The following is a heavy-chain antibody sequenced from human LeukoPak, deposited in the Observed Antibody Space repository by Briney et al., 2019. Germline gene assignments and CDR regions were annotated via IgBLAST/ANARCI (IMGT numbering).Heavy chain of an antibody. D-gene: IGHD6-13*01. J-gene: IGHJ4*02. CDR2: FDPEDGET. V-gene: IGHV1-24*01. CDR3: ATAAAGTGYYFDY. CDR1: GYTFTSYY. Sequence: ASVKVSCKASGYTFTSYYMHWVRQAPGKGLEWMGGFDPEDGETIYAQKFQGRVTMTEDTSTDTAYMELSSLRSEDTAVYYCATAAAGTGYYFDYWGQGTLVTVSS.